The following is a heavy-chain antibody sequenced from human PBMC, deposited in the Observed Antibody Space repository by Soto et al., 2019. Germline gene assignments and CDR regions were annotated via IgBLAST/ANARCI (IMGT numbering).Heavy chain of an antibody. J-gene: IGHJ4*02. CDR2: IYYSGRT. CDR3: ARDYASSNYPFDY. CDR1: GGSIRSDAYY. D-gene: IGHD3-22*01. Sequence: PSATLSLTCTVSGGSIRSDAYYWSWIRQHPGKGLEWIGYIYYSGRTYYNPSLKSRLTISVDTSKNQFSLKLTSVTAADTAVYYCARDYASSNYPFDYWGQGTLVTVSS. V-gene: IGHV4-31*03.